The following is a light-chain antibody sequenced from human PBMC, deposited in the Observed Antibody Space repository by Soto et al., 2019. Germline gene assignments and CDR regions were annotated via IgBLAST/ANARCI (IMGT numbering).Light chain of an antibody. CDR3: HQRQSWPRT. Sequence: SVLTQSPATLSSSPGETATLSCRASQYVGTRLAWYQHKPGQAPRLLIYYTSNRATGIPARFSGSGSGTDFTLTINSLAPEDFAIYYCHQRQSWPRTFGQGTKVDIK. V-gene: IGKV3-11*01. J-gene: IGKJ1*01. CDR1: QYVGTR. CDR2: YTS.